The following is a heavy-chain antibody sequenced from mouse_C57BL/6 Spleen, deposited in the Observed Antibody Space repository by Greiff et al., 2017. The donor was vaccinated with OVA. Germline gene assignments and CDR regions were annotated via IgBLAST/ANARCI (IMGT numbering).Heavy chain of an antibody. Sequence: EVKVEESGEGLVKPGGSLKLSCAASGFTFSSYAMSWVRQTPEKRLEWVAYISSGGDYIYYADTVKGRFTISRDNARNTLYLQMSSLKSEDTAMYYCTRGDSNYVWFAYWGQGTLVTVSA. V-gene: IGHV5-9-1*02. J-gene: IGHJ3*01. CDR1: GFTFSSYA. CDR2: ISSGGDYI. CDR3: TRGDSNYVWFAY. D-gene: IGHD2-5*01.